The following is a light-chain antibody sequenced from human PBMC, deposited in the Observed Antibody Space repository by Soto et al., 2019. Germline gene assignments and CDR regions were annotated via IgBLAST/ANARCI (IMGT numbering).Light chain of an antibody. CDR1: QSISSW. CDR3: KQYSTYPWT. V-gene: IGKV1-5*01. J-gene: IGKJ1*01. CDR2: DAY. Sequence: IQMAQSSSTPSASVGDRVTITFRASQSISSWLAWYQQKPGKAHKVLIFDAYSLESGVQSRFGGSGSATEFTLTIRSLQPDDFATYYCKQYSTYPWTFGQGTKVDIK.